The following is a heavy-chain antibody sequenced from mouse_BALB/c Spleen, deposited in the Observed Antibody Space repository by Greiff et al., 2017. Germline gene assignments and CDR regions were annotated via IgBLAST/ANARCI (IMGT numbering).Heavy chain of an antibody. D-gene: IGHD2-14*01. CDR2: INPSNGRT. J-gene: IGHJ2*01. CDR1: GYTFTSYW. V-gene: IGHV1S81*02. CDR3: ARHAYYRYDGLFFDY. Sequence: VQLQQPGAELVKPGASVKLSCKASGYTFTSYWMHWVKQRPGQGLEWIGEINPSNGRTNYNEKFKSKATLTVDKSSSTAYMQLSSLTSEDSAVYYCARHAYYRYDGLFFDYWGQGTTLTVSS.